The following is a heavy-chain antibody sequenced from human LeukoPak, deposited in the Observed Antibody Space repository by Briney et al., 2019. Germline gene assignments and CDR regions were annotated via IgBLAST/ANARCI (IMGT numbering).Heavy chain of an antibody. J-gene: IGHJ4*02. D-gene: IGHD6-19*01. CDR3: ARPRYGSGYLFDY. CDR1: GFTFSSYA. V-gene: IGHV3-23*01. CDR2: ISGSRGST. Sequence: GGSLRLSCAASGFTFSSYAMSWVRQAPGKGLEWVSAISGSRGSTYYADSVKGRFTISRDNSRNTLYLQMNSLRAEDTAVYYCARPRYGSGYLFDYWGQGTLVTVSS.